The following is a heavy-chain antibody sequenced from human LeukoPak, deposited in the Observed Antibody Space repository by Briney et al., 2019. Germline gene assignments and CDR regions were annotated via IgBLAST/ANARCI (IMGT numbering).Heavy chain of an antibody. J-gene: IGHJ6*03. CDR3: ARVSHCSTTSCTDYYYYYYMDV. V-gene: IGHV1-69*13. CDR1: GGTFSSYP. D-gene: IGHD2-2*01. CDR2: IIPIFGTA. Sequence: SVKVSCKASGGTFSSYPISWVRQAPGQGLEWMGGIIPIFGTANYAQKFQGRVTITADESTSTAYMELSSLRSEDTAVYYCARVSHCSTTSCTDYYYYYYMDVWGKGTTVTVSS.